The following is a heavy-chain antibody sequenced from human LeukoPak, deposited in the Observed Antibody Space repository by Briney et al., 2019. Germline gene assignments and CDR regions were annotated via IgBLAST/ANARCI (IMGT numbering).Heavy chain of an antibody. D-gene: IGHD5-18*01. CDR2: ISAYNGNT. CDR3: AREVKRYVDTAMVTAYYYYYMDV. Sequence: GASVKVSCKASGYTFTSYGISWVRRAPGQGLEWMGWISAYNGNTNYAQKLQGRVTMTTDTSTSTAYMELRSLRSDDTAVYYCAREVKRYVDTAMVTAYYYYYMDVWGKGTTVTVSS. J-gene: IGHJ6*03. CDR1: GYTFTSYG. V-gene: IGHV1-18*01.